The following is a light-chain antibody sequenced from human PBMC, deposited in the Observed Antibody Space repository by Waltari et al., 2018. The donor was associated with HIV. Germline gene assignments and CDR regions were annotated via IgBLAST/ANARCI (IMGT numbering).Light chain of an antibody. V-gene: IGKV1-33*01. Sequence: DIQMTQSPFSLSASVGDRITIACQASQDISGGLNWYQQKPGKAPKLLIYDASNLETGVPSRFSGSGSRTDFTFTITSVQPEDIATYYCQQSNNLLYTFGQGTKLEIK. CDR2: DAS. CDR1: QDISGG. CDR3: QQSNNLLYT. J-gene: IGKJ2*01.